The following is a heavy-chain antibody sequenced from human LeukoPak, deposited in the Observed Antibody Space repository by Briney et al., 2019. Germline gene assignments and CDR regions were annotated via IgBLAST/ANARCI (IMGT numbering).Heavy chain of an antibody. V-gene: IGHV4-59*01. Sequence: KSSETLSLTCTVSGGSISSYYWSWTRQPPGKGLEWIGYIYYSGSTNYNPSLKSRVTISVDTSKNQFSLKLSSVTAADTAVYYCASRKLGNDYWGQGTLVTVSS. CDR1: GGSISSYY. CDR2: IYYSGST. J-gene: IGHJ4*02. D-gene: IGHD7-27*01. CDR3: ASRKLGNDY.